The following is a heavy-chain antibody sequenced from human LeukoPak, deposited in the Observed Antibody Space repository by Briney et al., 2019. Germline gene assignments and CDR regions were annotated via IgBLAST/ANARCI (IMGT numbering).Heavy chain of an antibody. CDR3: ARVHSELWSRSLYYFDY. CDR1: GGSISSGDYY. D-gene: IGHD3-3*01. V-gene: IGHV4-30-4*08. J-gene: IGHJ4*02. Sequence: SQTLSLTCTVSGGSISSGDYYWSWIRQPPGKGLEWIGYIYYSGSTYYNPSLKSRVTISVDTSKNQFSLKLSPVTAADTAVYYCARVHSELWSRSLYYFDYWGQGTLVTVSS. CDR2: IYYSGST.